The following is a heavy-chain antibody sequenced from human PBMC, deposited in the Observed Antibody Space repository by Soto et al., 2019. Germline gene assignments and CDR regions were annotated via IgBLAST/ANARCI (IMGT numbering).Heavy chain of an antibody. Sequence: GASVKVSCKASGGTFSIYAISWVLQSPLQGLDWMGGIIPIFGTANYAQKFQGRVTITADESTSTAYMELSSLRSEDTAVYYCARAPNFCSSTNCYPPQYNWFDPWGQGTLVTVSS. J-gene: IGHJ5*02. V-gene: IGHV1-69*13. CDR1: GGTFSIYA. CDR2: IIPIFGTA. CDR3: ARAPNFCSSTNCYPPQYNWFDP. D-gene: IGHD2-2*01.